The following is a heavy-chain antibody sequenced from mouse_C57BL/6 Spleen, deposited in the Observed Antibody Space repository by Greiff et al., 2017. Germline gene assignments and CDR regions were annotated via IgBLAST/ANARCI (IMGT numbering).Heavy chain of an antibody. V-gene: IGHV1-72*01. CDR3: ASGELWNYAMDY. J-gene: IGHJ4*01. CDR2: IDPNSGGT. D-gene: IGHD1-1*02. CDR1: GYTFTSYW. Sequence: QQSCKASGYTFTSYWMHWVKQRPGRGLEWIGRIDPNSGGTKYNEKFKSKATLTVDKPSSTAYMQLSSLTSEDSAVYYCASGELWNYAMDYWGQGTSVTVSS.